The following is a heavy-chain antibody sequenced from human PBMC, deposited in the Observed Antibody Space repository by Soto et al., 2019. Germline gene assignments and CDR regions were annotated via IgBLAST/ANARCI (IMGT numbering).Heavy chain of an antibody. Sequence: GGSLRLSCAASGFTVSSNFMSWVRQAPGKGLEWVSVIYSGGSTYYADSVKARFTISRDNSKNTLYLQMNSLRAEDTAVYYCARIGDYNWFDPWGQGTLVTVSS. V-gene: IGHV3-66*01. CDR1: GFTVSSNF. CDR2: IYSGGST. J-gene: IGHJ5*02. CDR3: ARIGDYNWFDP. D-gene: IGHD3-10*01.